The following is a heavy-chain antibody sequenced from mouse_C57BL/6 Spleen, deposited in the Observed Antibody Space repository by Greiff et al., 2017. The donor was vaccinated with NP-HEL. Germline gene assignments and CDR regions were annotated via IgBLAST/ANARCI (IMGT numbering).Heavy chain of an antibody. V-gene: IGHV1-72*01. CDR2: IDPNSGGT. CDR3: ASLYYDYGVLFAY. Sequence: QVQLQQPGAELVRPGASVKLSCKASGYTFTSYWMRWVKQRPGRGLEWIGRIDPNSGGTNYNEKFKSKATLTADKSSSTAYMQLSSLTSEDSAVYDCASLYYDYGVLFAYWGKGTLVTVSA. J-gene: IGHJ3*01. CDR1: GYTFTSYW. D-gene: IGHD2-4*01.